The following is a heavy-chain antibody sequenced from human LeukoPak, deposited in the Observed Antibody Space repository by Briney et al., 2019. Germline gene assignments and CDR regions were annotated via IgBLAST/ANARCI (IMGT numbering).Heavy chain of an antibody. J-gene: IGHJ4*02. CDR2: ISYDGSNK. D-gene: IGHD6-19*01. Sequence: GGSLRLSCAASGFTFSSYAMHWVRQAPGKGLEGVAVISYDGSNKYYADSVKGRFTISRDNSKNTLYLQMNSLRAEDTAVYYCAREQWLAHFDYWGQGTLVTVSS. CDR1: GFTFSSYA. V-gene: IGHV3-30-3*01. CDR3: AREQWLAHFDY.